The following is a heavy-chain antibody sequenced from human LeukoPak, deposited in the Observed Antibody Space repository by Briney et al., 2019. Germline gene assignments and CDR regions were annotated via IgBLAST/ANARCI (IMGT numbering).Heavy chain of an antibody. V-gene: IGHV1-18*01. CDR2: ISAYNGNT. Sequence: ASVKVSCKASGYTFTSYGISWVRQAPGQGLEWMGWISAYNGNTNYAQKFQGRVTVTTDRSTSTAYMELSSLRSDDTAVYYCRRVYYDILNGYYGNWFDPWGRGTLVTVSS. D-gene: IGHD3-9*01. CDR3: RRVYYDILNGYYGNWFDP. J-gene: IGHJ5*02. CDR1: GYTFTSYG.